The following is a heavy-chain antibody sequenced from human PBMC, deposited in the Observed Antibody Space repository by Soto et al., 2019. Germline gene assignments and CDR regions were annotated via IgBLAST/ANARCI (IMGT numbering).Heavy chain of an antibody. Sequence: PGGSLRLSCAASGFTFSSYGMHWVRQAPGKGLEWVAVISYDGSNKYYADSVKGRFTISRDNSKNTLYLQMNSLRAEDTAVYYCAKGGDGLPYDFNNHYYHKVYYYYGMDVWGQGTTVTVSS. CDR1: GFTFSSYG. CDR2: ISYDGSNK. V-gene: IGHV3-30*18. J-gene: IGHJ6*02. D-gene: IGHD3-22*01. CDR3: AKGGDGLPYDFNNHYYHKVYYYYGMDV.